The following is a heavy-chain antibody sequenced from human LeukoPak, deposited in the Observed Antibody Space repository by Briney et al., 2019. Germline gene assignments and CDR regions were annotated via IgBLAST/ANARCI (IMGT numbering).Heavy chain of an antibody. CDR3: ARDRGWAGYTYGFYY. CDR1: GGTFISYA. CDR2: IIPIFGTA. D-gene: IGHD5-18*01. Sequence: SVKVSCKASGGTFISYAISWVRQAPGQGLEWMGGIIPIFGTANYAQKFQGRVTITADESTSTAYMELSSLRSEDTAVYYCARDRGWAGYTYGFYYWGQGTLVTVSS. V-gene: IGHV1-69*01. J-gene: IGHJ4*02.